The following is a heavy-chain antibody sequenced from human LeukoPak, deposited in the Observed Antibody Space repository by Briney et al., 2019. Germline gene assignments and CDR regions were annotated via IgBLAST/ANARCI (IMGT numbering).Heavy chain of an antibody. D-gene: IGHD3-22*01. Sequence: EGSLRLSCAASGFTFSNYDMHWVRQAPGKGLEWVAIISYDGSNKYFVDSVKGLFTISRDNSKNTLYLQMNSLRAEDTAVYYCAKGPDRSGYYPLDHWSQGTLVTVFS. CDR1: GFTFSNYD. CDR2: ISYDGSNK. J-gene: IGHJ4*02. CDR3: AKGPDRSGYYPLDH. V-gene: IGHV3-30*18.